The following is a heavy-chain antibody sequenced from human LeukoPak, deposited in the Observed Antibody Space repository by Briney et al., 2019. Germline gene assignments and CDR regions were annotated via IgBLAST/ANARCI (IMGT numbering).Heavy chain of an antibody. CDR2: ISYDGSNK. CDR1: GFTFSSYA. CDR3: AKGFVRFDY. Sequence: PGGSLRLSCAASGFTFSSYAMHWVRQAPGKGLEWVAVISYDGSNKYYADSVKGRFTISRDNSKYTLHLQMNSLRAEDTAVYYCAKGFVRFDYWGQGTLVTVSS. V-gene: IGHV3-30-3*01. J-gene: IGHJ4*02. D-gene: IGHD3-16*01.